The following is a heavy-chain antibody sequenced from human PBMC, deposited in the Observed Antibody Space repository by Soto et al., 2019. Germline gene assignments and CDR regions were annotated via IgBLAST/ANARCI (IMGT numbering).Heavy chain of an antibody. J-gene: IGHJ6*03. D-gene: IGHD2-15*01. CDR3: AREGGSSNYYYMDV. Sequence: GGSLRLSCAASGFTFSSYWMHWVRQAPGKGLVWVSRINSDGSSTSYADSVKGRFTISRDNAKNTLYLQMNSLRAEDTAVYYCAREGGSSNYYYMDVWGKGTTVTVSS. CDR2: INSDGSST. CDR1: GFTFSSYW. V-gene: IGHV3-74*01.